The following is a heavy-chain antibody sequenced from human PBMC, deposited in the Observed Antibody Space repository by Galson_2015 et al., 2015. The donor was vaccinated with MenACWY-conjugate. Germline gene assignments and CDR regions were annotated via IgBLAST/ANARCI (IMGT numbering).Heavy chain of an antibody. Sequence: CAISGDSVSSNSAAWNWIRQSSSRGFEWLGRTYYRSQWHYDYAVSVKGRMTINPDTSKNEISLQLHSVTPEDTAVYYCAREGSSRYHSDYFCCASWGQGTLVTVSS. J-gene: IGHJ5*02. CDR3: AREGSSRYHSDYFCCAS. V-gene: IGHV6-1*01. CDR2: TYYRSQWHY. CDR1: GDSVSSNSAA. D-gene: IGHD3-22*01.